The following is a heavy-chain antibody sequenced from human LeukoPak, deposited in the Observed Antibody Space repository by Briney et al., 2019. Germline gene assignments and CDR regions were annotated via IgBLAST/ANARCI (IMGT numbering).Heavy chain of an antibody. CDR3: AGGPLPVAGPRRDY. CDR2: INHSGST. D-gene: IGHD6-19*01. J-gene: IGHJ4*02. V-gene: IGHV4-39*07. Sequence: SETLSLTCTVSGGSISSSSYYWSWIRQPPGKGLEWIGEINHSGSTNYNPSLKSRVTISVDTSKNQFSLKLSSVTAADTAVYYCAGGPLPVAGPRRDYWGQGTLVTVSS. CDR1: GGSISSSSYY.